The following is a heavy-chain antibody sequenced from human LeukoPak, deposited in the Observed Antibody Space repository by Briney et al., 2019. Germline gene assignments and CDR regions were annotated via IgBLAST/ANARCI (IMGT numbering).Heavy chain of an antibody. J-gene: IGHJ4*02. CDR3: AKEATGYIFDY. D-gene: IGHD5-24*01. CDR1: GFPFSSYA. V-gene: IGHV3-23*01. Sequence: GGSLRLSCEASGFPFSSYAMTWVRQAPGKGLEWVSAISGSGGSTYYADSVNGRFTISRDNSKNTLYLQMNSLRAEDTAVYYCAKEATGYIFDYWGQGTLVTVSS. CDR2: ISGSGGST.